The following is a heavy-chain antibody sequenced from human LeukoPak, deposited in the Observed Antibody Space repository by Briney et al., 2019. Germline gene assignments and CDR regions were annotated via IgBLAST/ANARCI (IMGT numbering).Heavy chain of an antibody. CDR3: ARDRSPYSYGYDFDY. CDR1: GYTFTSYD. D-gene: IGHD5-18*01. V-gene: IGHV1-8*03. J-gene: IGHJ4*02. CDR2: MNPNSGNT. Sequence: GASVKVSCKASGYTFTSYDINWVRQATGQGLEWMGWMNPNSGNTGYAQKFQGRVTITRNTSINTAYMELRSLRSDDTAVYYCARDRSPYSYGYDFDYWGQGTLVTVSS.